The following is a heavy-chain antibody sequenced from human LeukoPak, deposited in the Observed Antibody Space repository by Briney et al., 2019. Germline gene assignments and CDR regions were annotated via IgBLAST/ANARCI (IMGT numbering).Heavy chain of an antibody. V-gene: IGHV3-74*01. CDR1: GFTFSSYW. Sequence: PGGSLRLSCAASGFTFSSYWMHWVRQAPGKGLVWVSRINIEGSNTIYADSVKGRFTISRDNAKNTLYLQMNSLRAEDTALYYCARDRPICTSTSCYKPLDYWGQGTLVTVSS. J-gene: IGHJ4*02. D-gene: IGHD2-2*02. CDR3: ARDRPICTSTSCYKPLDY. CDR2: INIEGSNT.